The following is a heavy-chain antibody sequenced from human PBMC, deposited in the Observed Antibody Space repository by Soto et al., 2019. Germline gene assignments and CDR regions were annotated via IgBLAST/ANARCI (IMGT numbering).Heavy chain of an antibody. CDR2: IYYSGST. V-gene: IGHV4-31*03. Sequence: PSETLSLTCTVPGGSISSADYYWSWIRQRPGKGLEWIAYIYYSGSTYYNPSLKSRVAISVDTSKSQFSLKLTSVTAADTAVYYCARDLKGRLLVGWGMDVWGQGTTVTVSS. D-gene: IGHD3-3*01. CDR3: ARDLKGRLLVGWGMDV. J-gene: IGHJ6*02. CDR1: GGSISSADYY.